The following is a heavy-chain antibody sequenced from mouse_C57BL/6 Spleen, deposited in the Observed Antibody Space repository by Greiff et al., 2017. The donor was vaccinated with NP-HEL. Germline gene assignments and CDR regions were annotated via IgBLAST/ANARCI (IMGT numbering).Heavy chain of an antibody. V-gene: IGHV14-4*01. CDR3: TDYEYDDGGGYYAMDY. J-gene: IGHJ4*01. CDR2: IDPENGDT. Sequence: EVQLQQSGAELVRPGASVKLSCTASGFNIKDDYMHWVKQRPEQGLEWIGWIDPENGDTEYASKFQGKATITADTSSNTAYLQLSSLTSEDTAVYYCTDYEYDDGGGYYAMDYWGQGTSVTVSS. CDR1: GFNIKDDY. D-gene: IGHD2-4*01.